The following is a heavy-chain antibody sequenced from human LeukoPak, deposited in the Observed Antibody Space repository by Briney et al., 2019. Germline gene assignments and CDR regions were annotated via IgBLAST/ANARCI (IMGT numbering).Heavy chain of an antibody. CDR3: ASARESCIGSTCYEYFHH. D-gene: IGHD2-2*01. Sequence: GGSLRLSRAASGFTATTKSTAWVRHSPGRGLEWVSVFYSPGSTYYADSVHGRFTISRDNSLNTLFLQMNSLRVEDTAVYYCASARESCIGSTCYEYFHHWGQGTPLTVSS. CDR1: GFTATTKS. V-gene: IGHV3-53*01. CDR2: FYSPGST. J-gene: IGHJ1*01.